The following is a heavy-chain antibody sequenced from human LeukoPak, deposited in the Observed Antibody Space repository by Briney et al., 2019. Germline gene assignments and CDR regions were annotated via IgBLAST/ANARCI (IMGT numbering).Heavy chain of an antibody. CDR3: ARDKYDFWSGYPYGMDV. CDR1: GFTFSSDW. J-gene: IGHJ6*02. D-gene: IGHD3-3*01. Sequence: PGGSLRLSCAASGFTFSSDWMSWVRQAPGKGLEWVANIKQDGSEKYYVDSVKGRFTISRDNAKNSLYLQMNSLRAEDTAVYYCARDKYDFWSGYPYGMDVWGQGTTVTVSS. CDR2: IKQDGSEK. V-gene: IGHV3-7*01.